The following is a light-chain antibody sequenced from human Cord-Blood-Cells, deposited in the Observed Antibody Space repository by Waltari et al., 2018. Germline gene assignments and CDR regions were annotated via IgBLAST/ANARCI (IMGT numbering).Light chain of an antibody. CDR3: SSYTSSSTYV. CDR2: EVS. J-gene: IGLJ1*01. CDR1: SSDVGGYNY. Sequence: QSALTQPASVSGSPGKSITISCTGTSSDVGGYNYVSWYQQHPGKAPKLMIYEVSNRPSWVSNRFSGSKSDNTASRTISGLQAEDEADYYCSSYTSSSTYVFGTGTKVTVL. V-gene: IGLV2-14*01.